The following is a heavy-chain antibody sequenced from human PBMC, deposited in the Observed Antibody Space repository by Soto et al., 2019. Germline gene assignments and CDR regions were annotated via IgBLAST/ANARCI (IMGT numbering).Heavy chain of an antibody. Sequence: QVQLVQSGAEVKKPGASVKVSCKASGYTFTSYAMHWVRQAPGQRLEWMGWINAGNGNTKYSQKFPVRVTITTDTPASTAYMELSSLRSEDTAVYYCARDLGGWPDYWGQGTLVTVSS. CDR1: GYTFTSYA. CDR2: INAGNGNT. CDR3: ARDLGGWPDY. D-gene: IGHD2-15*01. J-gene: IGHJ4*02. V-gene: IGHV1-3*01.